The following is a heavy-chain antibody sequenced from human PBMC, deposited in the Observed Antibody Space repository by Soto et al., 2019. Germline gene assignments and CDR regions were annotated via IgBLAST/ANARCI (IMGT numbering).Heavy chain of an antibody. CDR3: ARGRYNAFDF. Sequence: PSQTLSLTCAISGDSVSTEIDAWNWLRQSPSRGLEWLGRTFYRSLWFYEYATSMRGLIIIKPDTSKNQFSLQMDSVTPEDTAVYYCARGRYNAFDFWDQGTLVTVSS. CDR2: TFYRSLWFY. J-gene: IGHJ4*03. D-gene: IGHD1-20*01. CDR1: GDSVSTEIDA. V-gene: IGHV6-1*01.